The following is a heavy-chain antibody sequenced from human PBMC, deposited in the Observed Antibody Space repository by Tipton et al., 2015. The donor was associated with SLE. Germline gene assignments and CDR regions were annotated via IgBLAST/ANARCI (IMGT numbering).Heavy chain of an antibody. CDR2: IYTGGDT. V-gene: IGHV3-23*03. D-gene: IGHD3-16*01. CDR3: AKVGGFREFAFGQYFDD. CDR1: GFIFSSYA. J-gene: IGHJ4*02. Sequence: SLRLSCAASGFIFSSYALGWVRQAPGKGLEGVSVIYTGGDTYYADSVKGRFTISRDLSKNMLYLQMNSLRIEDTASYYCAKVGGFREFAFGQYFDDWGQGTLVTVSS.